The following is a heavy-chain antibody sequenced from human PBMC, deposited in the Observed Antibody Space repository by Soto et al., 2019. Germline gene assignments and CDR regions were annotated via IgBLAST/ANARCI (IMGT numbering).Heavy chain of an antibody. Sequence: ASVKVSCKASGYTFTSYGVSWVRQAPGQGLEWMGWISVYNGNTKYAQKLQGRVTMTTDTSTSTAYMELRGLRSDDTAVYYCARSGRPGHYYYIMDVWGQGTTVTVSS. CDR2: ISVYNGNT. J-gene: IGHJ6*02. D-gene: IGHD3-10*01. CDR3: ARSGRPGHYYYIMDV. V-gene: IGHV1-18*01. CDR1: GYTFTSYG.